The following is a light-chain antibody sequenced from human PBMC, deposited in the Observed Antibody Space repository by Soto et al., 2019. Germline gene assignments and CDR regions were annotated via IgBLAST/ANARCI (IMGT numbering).Light chain of an antibody. J-gene: IGKJ5*01. CDR3: QQYGSSPL. CDR1: QSVSSSY. V-gene: IGKV3-20*01. Sequence: EVVLKQPPGTLSLSPGETATLSLRASQSVSSSYLAWYQQKPGQAPRLLIYGASSRATGIPDRFSGSGSGTDFTLTISRLEPEDFAVYYCQQYGSSPLFGQGTRLENK. CDR2: GAS.